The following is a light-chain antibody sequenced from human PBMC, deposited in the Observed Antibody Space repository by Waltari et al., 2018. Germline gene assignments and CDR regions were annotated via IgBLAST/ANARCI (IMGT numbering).Light chain of an antibody. V-gene: IGLV2-11*01. CDR3: CSYAGSYTRV. Sequence: QSALTQPRPVSGSPGQSVTISCTGTSSDVVGYNYFSWYQQHPGKAPKLMIYDVSKRPSGVPDRFSGSKSGNTASLTISGLQAEDEADYYCCSYAGSYTRVFGGGTKLTVL. CDR2: DVS. CDR1: SSDVVGYNY. J-gene: IGLJ3*02.